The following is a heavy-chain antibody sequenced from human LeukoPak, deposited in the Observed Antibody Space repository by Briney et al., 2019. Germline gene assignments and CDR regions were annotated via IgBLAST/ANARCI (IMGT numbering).Heavy chain of an antibody. V-gene: IGHV3-30*18. CDR3: AKDYGYYSSYYYGMDV. J-gene: IGHJ6*02. CDR1: GFAFSSHG. CDR2: ISYDENNK. D-gene: IGHD4-11*01. Sequence: GGSLRLSCAASGFAFSSHGMHWVRQPPGKGLEWVAVISYDENNKYYADSVKGRFTISRDNSKTTLYLQMNSLRIEDTAVYYCAKDYGYYSSYYYGMDVWGQGTTVTVSS.